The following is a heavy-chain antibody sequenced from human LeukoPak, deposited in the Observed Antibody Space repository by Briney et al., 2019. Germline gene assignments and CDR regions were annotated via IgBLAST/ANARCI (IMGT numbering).Heavy chain of an antibody. J-gene: IGHJ4*02. D-gene: IGHD5-24*01. CDR2: IYHSGST. V-gene: IGHV4-30-2*01. CDR1: GGSISSGGYY. Sequence: SQTLSLTCTVSGGSISSGGYYWSWIRQPPGKGLEWIGYIYHSGSTYYNPSLKSRVTISVDRSKNQFSLKLSSVTAADTAVYYCARAGVEMATISLFDYWGQGTLVTVSS. CDR3: ARAGVEMATISLFDY.